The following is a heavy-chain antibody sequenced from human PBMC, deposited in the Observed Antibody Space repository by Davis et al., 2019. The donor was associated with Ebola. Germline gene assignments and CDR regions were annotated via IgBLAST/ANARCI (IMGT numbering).Heavy chain of an antibody. V-gene: IGHV3-53*04. CDR2: IYSGGST. J-gene: IGHJ6*02. Sequence: GESLKISCAASGFTVSSNYMSWVRQAPGKGLEWVSVIYSGGSTYYADSVKGRFTISRHNSKNTLYLQMNSLRSDDTAVYYCARGGYCSGGSCYSMYYYYYYGMDVWGQGTTVTVSS. D-gene: IGHD2-15*01. CDR1: GFTVSSNY. CDR3: ARGGYCSGGSCYSMYYYYYYGMDV.